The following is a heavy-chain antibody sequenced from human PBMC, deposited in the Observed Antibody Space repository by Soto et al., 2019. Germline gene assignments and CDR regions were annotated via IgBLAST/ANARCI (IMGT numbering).Heavy chain of an antibody. Sequence: SVKVCCKAPGGTFSTYAISWVRQAPGQGLEWMGGVIPIFGTPKYAQKFQGRVTITADESTSTGYMELRSLRSEDTAVYYCARSQGGSSSLDIYYYYYYGMDVWGQGTTVTVSS. CDR3: ARSQGGSSSLDIYYYYYYGMDV. J-gene: IGHJ6*02. CDR1: GGTFSTYA. V-gene: IGHV1-69*13. CDR2: VIPIFGTP. D-gene: IGHD2-15*01.